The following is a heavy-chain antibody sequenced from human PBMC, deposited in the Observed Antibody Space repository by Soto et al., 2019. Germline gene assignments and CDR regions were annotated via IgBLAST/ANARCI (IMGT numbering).Heavy chain of an antibody. D-gene: IGHD3-9*01. CDR2: MSNSGSRT. V-gene: IGHV3-23*01. CDR3: AKAYFDILTGYFGDY. J-gene: IGHJ4*02. CDR1: GFTFSNYA. Sequence: VQLLGSGGGLVQPGGSLRLSCAASGFTFSNYAMSWVRQAPGKGLEWVSGMSNSGSRTYYADSVKGRFIISRDNSKNTLYLQMNSLRPEDTAVYYCAKAYFDILTGYFGDYWGQGTLLSVSS.